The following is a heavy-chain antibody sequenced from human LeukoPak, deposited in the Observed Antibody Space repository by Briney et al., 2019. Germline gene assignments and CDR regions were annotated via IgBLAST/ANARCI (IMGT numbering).Heavy chain of an antibody. J-gene: IGHJ4*02. Sequence: HPGGSLRLSCAASGFTFSGYAMSWVRQAPGKGLEWVSAISGSGGSTYYADSVKGRFTISRDNSKNTLYLQMNSLRAEDTAAYYCAKDRRGYSGYADYWGQGTLVTVSS. CDR1: GFTFSGYA. CDR2: ISGSGGST. D-gene: IGHD5-12*01. CDR3: AKDRRGYSGYADY. V-gene: IGHV3-23*01.